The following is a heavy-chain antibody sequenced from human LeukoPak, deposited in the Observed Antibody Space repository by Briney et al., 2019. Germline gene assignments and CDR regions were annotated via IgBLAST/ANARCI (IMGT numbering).Heavy chain of an antibody. J-gene: IGHJ4*02. Sequence: PGGSLRLSCAASGFTVSSNYMSWVRQAPGKGLEWVSYISSGSSYTDYADSVKGRFTISRDNAKNSLDLQMNILRAEDTALYYCARARGSIPSSSFDYWGQGALVTVSS. D-gene: IGHD6-6*01. CDR1: GFTVSSNY. CDR2: ISSGSSYT. CDR3: ARARGSIPSSSFDY. V-gene: IGHV3-11*06.